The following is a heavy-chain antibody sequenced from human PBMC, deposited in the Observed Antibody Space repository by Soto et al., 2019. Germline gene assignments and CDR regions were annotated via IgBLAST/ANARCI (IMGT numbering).Heavy chain of an antibody. CDR1: GFTFSSYW. CDR3: ARDGRRYFYWLDDYYYGIDV. CDR2: IKQDGSEK. D-gene: IGHD3-9*01. Sequence: PGGSLRLSCAASGFTFSSYWMSWVRQAPGKGLEWVANIKQDGSEKYYVDSVKGRFTISRDNAKNSLYLQMNSLRAEDTAVYYCARDGRRYFYWLDDYYYGIDVWGQGTTVTVSS. J-gene: IGHJ6*02. V-gene: IGHV3-7*05.